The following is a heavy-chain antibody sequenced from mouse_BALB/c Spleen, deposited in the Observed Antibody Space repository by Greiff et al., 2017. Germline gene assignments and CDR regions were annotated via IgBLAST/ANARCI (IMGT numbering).Heavy chain of an antibody. CDR1: GFNIKDTY. CDR3: ASGGPSRNYYAMDY. Sequence: EVQLVESGAELVKPGASVKLSCTASGFNIKDTYMHWVKQRPEQGLEWIGRIDPANGNTKYDPKFQGKATITADTSSNTAYLQLSSLTSEDTAVYYCASGGPSRNYYAMDYWGQGTSVTVSS. CDR2: IDPANGNT. V-gene: IGHV14-3*02. J-gene: IGHJ4*01.